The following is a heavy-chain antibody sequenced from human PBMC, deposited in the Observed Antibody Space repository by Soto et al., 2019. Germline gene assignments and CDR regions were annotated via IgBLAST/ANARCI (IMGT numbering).Heavy chain of an antibody. Sequence: GGSLGLCCAASGFTFSSYAMSGVRQAPGKGLEWVSAISGSGGSTYYADSVKGRFTISRDNSKNTLYLQMNSLRAEDTAVYYCAKELELWFGEYAVNYYYGMDVWGQGTTVTVSS. D-gene: IGHD3-10*01. CDR3: AKELELWFGEYAVNYYYGMDV. V-gene: IGHV3-23*01. CDR1: GFTFSSYA. CDR2: ISGSGGST. J-gene: IGHJ6*02.